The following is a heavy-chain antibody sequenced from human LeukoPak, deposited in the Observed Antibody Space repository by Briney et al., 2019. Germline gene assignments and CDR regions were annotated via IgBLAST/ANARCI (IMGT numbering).Heavy chain of an antibody. D-gene: IGHD4-11*01. CDR1: GGTFSSYA. J-gene: IGHJ3*02. CDR3: ARVQFQTTVTTIGDDAFDI. V-gene: IGHV1-69*05. CDR2: IIPIFGTA. Sequence: ASVKVSCKASGGTFSSYAISWVRQAPGQGLEWMGGIIPIFGTANYAQKFQGRVTITTDESTSTAYMELRSLRSDDTAVYYCARVQFQTTVTTIGDDAFDIWGQGTMVTVSS.